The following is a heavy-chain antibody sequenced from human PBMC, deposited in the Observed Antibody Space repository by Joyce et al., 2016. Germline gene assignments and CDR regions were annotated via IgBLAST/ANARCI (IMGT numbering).Heavy chain of an antibody. CDR2: MNPNSGNA. D-gene: IGHD6-19*01. J-gene: IGHJ4*02. Sequence: QVQLVQSGAEVKKSGASVKVSCKSSGYTFTSYDINWVRQATGQGLEWMGWMNPNSGNAGNARKCQGRVTMTWNTSISTAYMELSSLRSEDTAVYYCAKTHSSGLNFDYWGQGTLVTVSS. CDR1: GYTFTSYD. V-gene: IGHV1-8*02. CDR3: AKTHSSGLNFDY.